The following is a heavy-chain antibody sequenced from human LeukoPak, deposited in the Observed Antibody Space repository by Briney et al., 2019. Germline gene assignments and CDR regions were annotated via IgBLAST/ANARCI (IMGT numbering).Heavy chain of an antibody. CDR2: ISSSSSYI. CDR3: ARLGPISSSWYDYYYYYMDV. CDR1: GFTFSSYS. D-gene: IGHD6-13*01. V-gene: IGHV3-21*01. J-gene: IGHJ6*03. Sequence: GGSLRLSCAASGFTFSSYSMNWVRQAPGKGLGWVSSISSSSSYIYYADSVKGRFTISRDNAKNSLYLQMNSLRAEDTAVYYCARLGPISSSWYDYYYYYMDVWGKGTTVTVSS.